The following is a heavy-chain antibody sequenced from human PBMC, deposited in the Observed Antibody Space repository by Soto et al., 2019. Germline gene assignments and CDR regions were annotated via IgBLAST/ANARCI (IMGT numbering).Heavy chain of an antibody. CDR2: ISHDGTVK. J-gene: IGHJ4*02. D-gene: IGHD5-18*01. Sequence: GGSLRLSCAASRFTFGNYGMQWVRQAPGKGLEWVAVISHDGTVKYYADSLKGRFTISRDNFQNTLDLQMDSLRAEDTAVYYCAKERDTRSSSCFDSWGQGTLVTVSS. CDR3: AKERDTRSSSCFDS. CDR1: RFTFGNYG. V-gene: IGHV3-30*18.